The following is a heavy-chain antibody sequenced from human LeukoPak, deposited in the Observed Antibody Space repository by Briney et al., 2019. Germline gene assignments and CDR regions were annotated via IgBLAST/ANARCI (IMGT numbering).Heavy chain of an antibody. J-gene: IGHJ6*02. CDR2: INSDGSST. Sequence: GGSLRLSCAASGFTFSSYWMHWVRQAPGKGLVWVSRINSDGSSTSYADSVKGRFTISRDNAKNTLYLQMNSLRAEDTAVYYCARGWFGESLGYYGMDVWGQGTTVTVSS. CDR3: ARGWFGESLGYYGMDV. CDR1: GFTFSSYW. V-gene: IGHV3-74*01. D-gene: IGHD3-10*01.